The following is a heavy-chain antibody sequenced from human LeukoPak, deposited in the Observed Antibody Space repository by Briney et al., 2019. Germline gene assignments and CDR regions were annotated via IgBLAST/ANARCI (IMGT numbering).Heavy chain of an antibody. D-gene: IGHD1-20*01. J-gene: IGHJ4*02. CDR1: GFTFSHYS. Sequence: PGGSLRLSCVASGFTFSHYSMHWVRQAPGKGLEWVAVILYDGSNKDYADSVKGRFTISRDNSKNTLYLQMNSLTPEDTAMYYCARDGLTGTTDGTLDFWGQGTLVTVSS. CDR2: ILYDGSNK. V-gene: IGHV3-30-3*01. CDR3: ARDGLTGTTDGTLDF.